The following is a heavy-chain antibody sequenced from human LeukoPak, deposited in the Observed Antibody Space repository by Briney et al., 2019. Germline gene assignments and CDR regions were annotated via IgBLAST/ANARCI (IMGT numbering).Heavy chain of an antibody. V-gene: IGHV3-30*14. Sequence: PGGSLRLSCAASGFTFSTHRMHWVRQAPGKGLEWVAVIIYDGSKKYYADSVKGRFTVARDTSKNTLYLQMNSLRAEDTAVYYCARGGGYSYRDYWGQGTLVTVSS. CDR3: ARGGGYSYRDY. CDR2: IIYDGSKK. CDR1: GFTFSTHR. D-gene: IGHD5-18*01. J-gene: IGHJ4*02.